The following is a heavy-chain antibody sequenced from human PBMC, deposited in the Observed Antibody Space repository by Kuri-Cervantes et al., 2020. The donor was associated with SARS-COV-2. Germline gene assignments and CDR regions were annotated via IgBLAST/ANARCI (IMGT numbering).Heavy chain of an antibody. V-gene: IGHV4-61*02. CDR2: IYTSGST. CDR1: GGSISSGSYY. D-gene: IGHD6-6*01. Sequence: SETLSLTCTVSGGSISSGSYYWSWIRQPAGKGLEWIGRIYTSGSTNYNPSLKSRVTISVDTSKNQFSLKLSSVTAADTAVYYCARGRAARPKYYYYMDVWGKGTTVTVSS. J-gene: IGHJ6*03. CDR3: ARGRAARPKYYYYMDV.